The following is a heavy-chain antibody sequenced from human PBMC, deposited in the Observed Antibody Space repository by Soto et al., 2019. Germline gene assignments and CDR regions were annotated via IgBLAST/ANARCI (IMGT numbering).Heavy chain of an antibody. Sequence: ASVKVSCKASGYTFTSYGISWVRQAPGQGLEWMGWISAYNGNTNYAQKLKGRVTMTTDTSTSTAYMELRSLRSDDTAVYYCAREGYYDSSGYTFDYWGQGTLVTVSS. V-gene: IGHV1-18*01. J-gene: IGHJ4*02. CDR1: GYTFTSYG. CDR3: AREGYYDSSGYTFDY. D-gene: IGHD3-22*01. CDR2: ISAYNGNT.